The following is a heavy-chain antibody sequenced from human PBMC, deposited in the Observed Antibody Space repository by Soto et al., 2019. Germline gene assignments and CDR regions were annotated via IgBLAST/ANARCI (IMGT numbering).Heavy chain of an antibody. CDR2: IYYSGST. D-gene: IGHD1-26*01. V-gene: IGHV4-59*01. CDR3: ARSGARANLREKKYGMDV. Sequence: PSETLSLTCTVSGGSISSYYWSWIRQPPGKGLEWIGYIYYSGSTNYNPSLKSRVTISVDTSKNQFSLKLSSVTAADTAVYYCARSGARANLREKKYGMDVWGQGTTVTVSS. CDR1: GGSISSYY. J-gene: IGHJ6*02.